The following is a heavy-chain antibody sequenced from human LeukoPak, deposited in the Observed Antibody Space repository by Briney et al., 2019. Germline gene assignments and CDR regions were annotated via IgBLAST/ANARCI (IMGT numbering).Heavy chain of an antibody. V-gene: IGHV3-21*01. J-gene: IGHJ4*02. CDR2: ISSSSSYI. CDR1: GFTFSSYS. D-gene: IGHD6-13*01. CDR3: ARAQTGSSWYLELADY. Sequence: GGSLRLSCAASGFTFSSYSMNWVRQAPGKGLEWVSSISSSSSYIYYADSVKGRFTISRDNAKNSLYLQMNSLRAEDTAVYYCARAQTGSSWYLELADYWGQGTLVTVSS.